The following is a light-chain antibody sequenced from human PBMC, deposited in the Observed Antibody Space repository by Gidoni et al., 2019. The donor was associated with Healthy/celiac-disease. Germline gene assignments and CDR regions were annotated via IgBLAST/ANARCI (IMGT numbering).Light chain of an antibody. CDR2: AAS. Sequence: DIQTTQSPSSLSASVGDRVTITCRASQSISSYLNWYQQKPGKAPKLLLYAASSLQSGVPSRFSGSGSGTDFTLTISSLQPEDFATYYCQQSYSTPLTFGGGTKVEIK. CDR1: QSISSY. CDR3: QQSYSTPLT. J-gene: IGKJ4*01. V-gene: IGKV1-39*01.